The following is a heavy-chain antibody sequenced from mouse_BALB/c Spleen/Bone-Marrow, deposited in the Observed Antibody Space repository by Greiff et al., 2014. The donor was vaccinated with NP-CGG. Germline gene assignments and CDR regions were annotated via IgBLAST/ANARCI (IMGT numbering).Heavy chain of an antibody. J-gene: IGHJ3*01. CDR2: IDPSDSYN. CDR1: GYILTSYW. V-gene: IGHV1S127*01. Sequence: VQLQQSGAELVKPGDSVKMSCKASGYILTSYWMHWVKQRPGQGLEWIGVIDPSDSYNSYNQKFKGKATLTVETSSSTAYMQHSSLTSEDSEVYYCTRSRDYGNGFAYWGQGTLVTVSA. CDR3: TRSRDYGNGFAY. D-gene: IGHD2-1*01.